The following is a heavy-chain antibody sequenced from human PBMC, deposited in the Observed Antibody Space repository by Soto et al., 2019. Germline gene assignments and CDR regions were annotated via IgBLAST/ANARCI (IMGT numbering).Heavy chain of an antibody. V-gene: IGHV1-45*02. D-gene: IGHD4-17*01. Sequence: QMQLVQSGAEVKKTGSSVKVSCKASGYTFTYRYLHWVRQAPGQALEWMGWITPFNGNTNYAQKFQDRVTITRDRSMSTAYMELSSLRSEDTAMYYCASHYRHDYGDYAYGAFAIWGQGTMVTVSS. CDR1: GYTFTYRY. J-gene: IGHJ3*02. CDR3: ASHYRHDYGDYAYGAFAI. CDR2: ITPFNGNT.